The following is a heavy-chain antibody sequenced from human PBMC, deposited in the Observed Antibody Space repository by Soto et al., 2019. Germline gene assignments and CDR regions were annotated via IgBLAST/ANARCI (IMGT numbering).Heavy chain of an antibody. Sequence: GESLKISCKGSGYSFTSYWIGWVRQMPGKGLEWLGIIYPGDSDTRYSPSFQGQVTISADKSISTAYLQWSSLKASDTAMYYCARWKIVVVPAAPPYYYGMDVWGQGTTVNVSS. D-gene: IGHD2-2*01. CDR1: GYSFTSYW. V-gene: IGHV5-51*01. CDR3: ARWKIVVVPAAPPYYYGMDV. J-gene: IGHJ6*02. CDR2: IYPGDSDT.